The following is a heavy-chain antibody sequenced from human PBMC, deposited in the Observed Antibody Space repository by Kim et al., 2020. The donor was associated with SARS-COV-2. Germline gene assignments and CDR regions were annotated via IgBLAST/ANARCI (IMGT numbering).Heavy chain of an antibody. CDR3: AKARSACGIDV. CDR2: ISYDGSNK. CDR1: GFTFSSYG. J-gene: IGHJ6*04. D-gene: IGHD1-26*01. V-gene: IGHV3-30*18. Sequence: GGSLRLSCAASGFTFSSYGMHWVRQAPGKGLEWVAVISYDGSNKYYADSVKGRFTISRDNSKNTLYLQMNSLRAEDTAVYYCAKARSACGIDVGGKGNPV.